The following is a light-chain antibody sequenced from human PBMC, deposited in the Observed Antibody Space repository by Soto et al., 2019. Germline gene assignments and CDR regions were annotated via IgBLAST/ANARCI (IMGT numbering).Light chain of an antibody. CDR3: QQYGSSPRT. CDR2: GAS. Sequence: AAMSLSPGDSAPLAYRSRPSGSSSLAWYQQKPGQAPRLLIFGASSRAAGFPDRFSGSGSGTDFTLTISRLEPEDFAVYYCQQYGSSPRTFGQGTKVDIK. CDR1: PSGSSS. V-gene: IGKV3-20*01. J-gene: IGKJ1*01.